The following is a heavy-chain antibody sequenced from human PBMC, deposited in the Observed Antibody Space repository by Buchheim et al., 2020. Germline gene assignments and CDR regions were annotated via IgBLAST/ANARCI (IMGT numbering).Heavy chain of an antibody. J-gene: IGHJ5*01. CDR3: ARGRGSSSWFDS. D-gene: IGHD6-13*01. V-gene: IGHV4-59*01. CDR1: GDSTGDYY. Sequence: QVQLQESGPGLVKPSETLSLTCTVSGDSTGDYYWSWIRLPPGKGLEWIGYIYYSGSTNYNPSLKGRVTISLDTSKRQFSLKLSSVTAADTAVYYCARGRGSSSWFDSWGQGTL. CDR2: IYYSGST.